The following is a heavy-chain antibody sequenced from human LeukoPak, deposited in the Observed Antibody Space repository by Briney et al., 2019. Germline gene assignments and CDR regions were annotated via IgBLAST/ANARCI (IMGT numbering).Heavy chain of an antibody. CDR1: EFTFSSYA. Sequence: PGGSLRLSCAASEFTFSSYAMSWVRQAPGKGLEWVSAISGSGGGTYYADSVKGRFTISRDNSKNTLYLQMNSLRAEDTAVYYCAKDLISSWMWYFDYWGQGTLVTVSS. J-gene: IGHJ4*02. D-gene: IGHD2-15*01. CDR2: ISGSGGGT. CDR3: AKDLISSWMWYFDY. V-gene: IGHV3-23*01.